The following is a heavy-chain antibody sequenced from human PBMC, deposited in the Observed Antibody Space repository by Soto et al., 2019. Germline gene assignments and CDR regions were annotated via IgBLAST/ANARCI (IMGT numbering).Heavy chain of an antibody. D-gene: IGHD2-15*01. CDR2: INPNSGGT. CDR3: ATCSGGSCYANWFDP. V-gene: IGHV1-2*02. Sequence: QVQLVQSGAEVKKPGASVKVSCKASGYTFTDYDMHWVRQAPGQGLEWMGWINPNSGGTNYAQKLQGRVTMTRDTSISTASMELSWLRSDDTAGYYCATCSGGSCYANWFDPWGQGTLVTVSS. J-gene: IGHJ5*02. CDR1: GYTFTDYD.